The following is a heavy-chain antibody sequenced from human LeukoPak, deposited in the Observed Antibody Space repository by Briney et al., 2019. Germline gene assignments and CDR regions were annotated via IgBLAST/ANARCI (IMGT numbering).Heavy chain of an antibody. CDR3: ARVMGIAVVDY. CDR2: ISAYNGNT. V-gene: IGHV1-18*04. J-gene: IGHJ4*02. Sequence: GASVKVSCKASGYTFTSYYMHWVRQAPGQGLEWMGWISAYNGNTNYAQKLQGRVTMTTDTSTSTAYMELRSLRSDDTAVYYCARVMGIAVVDYWGQGTLVTVSS. D-gene: IGHD6-19*01. CDR1: GYTFTSYY.